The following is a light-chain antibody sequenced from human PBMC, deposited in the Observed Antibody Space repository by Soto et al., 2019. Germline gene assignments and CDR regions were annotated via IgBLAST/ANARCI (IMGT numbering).Light chain of an antibody. V-gene: IGKV3-20*01. CDR1: QTVNNNY. CDR3: QQYGSSRT. CDR2: GAS. J-gene: IGKJ1*01. Sequence: ESGLTQSPGTLSLSTGERATLSCRASQTVNNNYLAWYQQKPGQAPRLFIYGASTRATGIPDRFSGSGSGTDFTLTISRLEPKDFAVYYCQQYGSSRTFGQGTKVDIK.